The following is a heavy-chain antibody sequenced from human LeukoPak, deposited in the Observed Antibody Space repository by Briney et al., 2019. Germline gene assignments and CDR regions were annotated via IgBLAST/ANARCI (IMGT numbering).Heavy chain of an antibody. CDR1: GYSISSGYY. Sequence: SETLSLTCTVSGYSISSGYYWGWIRQSPGKGLEWIGSIYHSGSTYYNPSLKSRVAISVDTSKNQFSLKLRSVTAADTAVYYCARDQACSGGSCYSDYWGQGTLVTVSS. J-gene: IGHJ4*02. D-gene: IGHD2-15*01. CDR3: ARDQACSGGSCYSDY. CDR2: IYHSGST. V-gene: IGHV4-38-2*02.